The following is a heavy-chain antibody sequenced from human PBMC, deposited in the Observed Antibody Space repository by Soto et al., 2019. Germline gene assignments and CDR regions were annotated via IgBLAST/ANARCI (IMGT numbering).Heavy chain of an antibody. CDR3: ARESEDLTSNLDD. D-gene: IGHD7-27*01. V-gene: IGHV3-21*06. J-gene: IGHJ4*02. CDR1: GFTFTRYS. CDR2: ISSTTNYI. Sequence: GGSLLHSCATSGFTFTRYSMNWFRQAPGKGLEWVSSISSTTNYIYYGDSMKGRFTISRDNAKNSLYLEMNSLRAEDTAVYYCARESEDLTSNLDDWCQGCGVTVSS.